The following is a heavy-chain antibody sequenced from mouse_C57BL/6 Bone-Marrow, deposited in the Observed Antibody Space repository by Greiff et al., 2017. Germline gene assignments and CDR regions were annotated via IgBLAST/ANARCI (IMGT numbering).Heavy chain of an antibody. J-gene: IGHJ3*01. V-gene: IGHV2-2*01. CDR2: IWSGGST. CDR1: GFSLTSYG. Sequence: VQLQQSGPGLVQPSPSLSISCTVSGFSLTSYGVHWVRQSPGKGLEWLGVIWSGGSTDYNAAFIPRLSTSKDNSKSQVFFRMNSLQADDSAIYCCARNLAGGFAYWGQGTLVTVAA. CDR3: ARNLAGGFAY.